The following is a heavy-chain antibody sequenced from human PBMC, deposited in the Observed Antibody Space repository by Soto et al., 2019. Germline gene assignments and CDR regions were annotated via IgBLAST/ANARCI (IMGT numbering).Heavy chain of an antibody. J-gene: IGHJ6*02. CDR1: GFTFSSYG. V-gene: IGHV3-33*01. CDR3: ARDNWGGRSGELLKRDYYYGMDV. D-gene: IGHD3-10*01. Sequence: GGSLRLSCAASGFTFSSYGMHWVRQAPGKGLEWVAVIWYDGSNKYYADSVKGRFTITRDHSKNTRYLQMNSLRAEDTAVYYCARDNWGGRSGELLKRDYYYGMDVWGQGTTVTVSS. CDR2: IWYDGSNK.